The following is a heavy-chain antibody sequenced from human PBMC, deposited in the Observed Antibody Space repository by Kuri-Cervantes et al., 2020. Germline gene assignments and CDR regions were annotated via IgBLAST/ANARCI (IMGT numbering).Heavy chain of an antibody. CDR1: GFTFRDYY. CDR3: AKDRAISAAGPYYFDY. CDR2: ISSSGSTI. V-gene: IGHV3-11*04. Sequence: GGSLRLSCAVSGFTFRDYYMSWIRQAPGKGLEWVSYISSSGSTIYYADSVKGRFTISRDNAKNSLYLQMNSLRAEDTAVYYCAKDRAISAAGPYYFDYWGQGTLVTVSS. J-gene: IGHJ4*02. D-gene: IGHD6-13*01.